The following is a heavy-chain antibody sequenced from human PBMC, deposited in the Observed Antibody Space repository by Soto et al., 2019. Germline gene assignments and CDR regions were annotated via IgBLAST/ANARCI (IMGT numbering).Heavy chain of an antibody. CDR1: GGSISTSNR. CDR3: ARGISGGRHFDP. D-gene: IGHD2-15*01. CDR2: IYHSGST. V-gene: IGHV4-4*02. J-gene: IGHJ5*02. Sequence: SETLSLTCTVSGGSISTSNRWSWLRQPPGKGLEWIGEIYHSGSTNYNPSLKSRVTISVDKSKNQFSLKLSSVTAADTAVFSCARGISGGRHFDPWGPGTLVTV.